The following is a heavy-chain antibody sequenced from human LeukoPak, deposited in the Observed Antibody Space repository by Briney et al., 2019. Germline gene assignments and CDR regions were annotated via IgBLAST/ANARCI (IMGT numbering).Heavy chain of an antibody. J-gene: IGHJ4*02. Sequence: SETLSLTCTVSGGSISSYYWSWIRQPPGKGLEWIGYIYYSGSTNYNPYPKSRVTISVDTTKNQFALKLSSVTAADTAVYYCARSGWYGEDFDYWGQGTLVTVSS. CDR1: GGSISSYY. CDR3: ARSGWYGEDFDY. V-gene: IGHV4-59*01. CDR2: IYYSGST. D-gene: IGHD6-19*01.